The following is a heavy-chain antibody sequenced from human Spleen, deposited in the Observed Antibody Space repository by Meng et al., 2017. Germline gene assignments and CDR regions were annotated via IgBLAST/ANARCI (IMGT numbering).Heavy chain of an antibody. Sequence: GGSLRLSCAASGFIFSSYNMNWVRQAPGKGLEWVANIKQDGSEKYYVDSVKGRFTISRDNAKNSLYLQMNSLRVEDTAVYYCARNRGGDYWGQGTLVTVSS. CDR1: GFIFSSYN. V-gene: IGHV3-7*01. J-gene: IGHJ4*02. CDR3: ARNRGGDY. D-gene: IGHD2-15*01. CDR2: IKQDGSEK.